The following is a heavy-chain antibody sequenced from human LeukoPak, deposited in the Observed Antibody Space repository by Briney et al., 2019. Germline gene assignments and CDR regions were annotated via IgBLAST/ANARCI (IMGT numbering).Heavy chain of an antibody. CDR1: GGSITDHY. J-gene: IGHJ4*02. D-gene: IGHD5-18*01. Sequence: SETLSLTCTVSGGSITDHYWSWIRQPPGKGLEWIGYLYDYGRTKHNPSLNSRLTLSADTSKNQFSLRLSSVTAADTAVYFCATIKRGNIFGYFDFWGQGILVAVSS. V-gene: IGHV4-59*11. CDR2: LYDYGRT. CDR3: ATIKRGNIFGYFDF.